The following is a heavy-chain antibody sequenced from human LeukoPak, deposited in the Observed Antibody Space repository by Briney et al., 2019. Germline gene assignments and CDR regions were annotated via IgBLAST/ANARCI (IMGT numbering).Heavy chain of an antibody. CDR3: ARERHTILEWLPPGDV. Sequence: PGGSLRLSCAASGFTFSDYYMSWIRQAPGKGLEWVSYISSSGSTIYYADSVKGRSTISRDNAKNSLYLQMNSLRAEDTAVYYCARERHTILEWLPPGDVWGKGTTVTVSS. CDR2: ISSSGSTI. V-gene: IGHV3-11*04. CDR1: GFTFSDYY. J-gene: IGHJ6*04. D-gene: IGHD3-3*01.